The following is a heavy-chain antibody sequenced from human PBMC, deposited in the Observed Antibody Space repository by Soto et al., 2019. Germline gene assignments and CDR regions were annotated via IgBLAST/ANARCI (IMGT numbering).Heavy chain of an antibody. CDR3: IRVERVTAAKRTDKGFHY. CDR2: IRSKAYGGTT. V-gene: IGHV3-49*03. Sequence: HPGGSLRLSCTASGFTFGDYAMSWFRQAPGKGLEWVGFIRSKAYGGTTEYAASVKGRFTISRDDSKSIAYLQMNSLKTEDTAVYYFIRVERVTAAKRTDKGFHYWGKAPLVTFSS. CDR1: GFTFGDYA. D-gene: IGHD2-21*02. J-gene: IGHJ4*02.